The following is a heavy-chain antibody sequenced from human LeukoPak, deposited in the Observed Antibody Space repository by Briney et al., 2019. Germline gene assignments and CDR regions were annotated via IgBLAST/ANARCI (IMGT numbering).Heavy chain of an antibody. Sequence: GGSLRLSCAASGFTFSSYAMHWVRQAPGKGLEWVAVISYDGSNKYYADSVKGRFTISRDNSKNRVYLQMGSLRAEDMAVYYCAREKGGFDIWGQGTMVTVS. CDR3: AREKGGFDI. D-gene: IGHD2-15*01. J-gene: IGHJ3*02. CDR1: GFTFSSYA. CDR2: ISYDGSNK. V-gene: IGHV3-30*14.